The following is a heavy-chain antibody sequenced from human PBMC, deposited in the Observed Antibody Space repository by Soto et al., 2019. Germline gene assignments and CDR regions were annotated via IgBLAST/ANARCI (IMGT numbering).Heavy chain of an antibody. CDR2: ISWDGGST. Sequence: PGGSLRLSCAASGFTFDDYTMHWVRQAPGKGLEWVSLISWDGGSTYYADSVKGRFTISRDNSKNSLYLQMNSLRTEDTALYYCAKDMGRGTSSPDYWGQGTLVTVSS. V-gene: IGHV3-43*01. J-gene: IGHJ4*02. CDR3: AKDMGRGTSSPDY. CDR1: GFTFDDYT. D-gene: IGHD3-10*01.